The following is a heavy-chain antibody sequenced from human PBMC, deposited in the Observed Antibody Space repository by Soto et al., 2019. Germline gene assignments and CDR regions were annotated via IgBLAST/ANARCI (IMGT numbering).Heavy chain of an antibody. CDR3: AKEPELIINETVGVPAVAYYGMDV. CDR1: GFNFSNYG. CDR2: ISYDGSTE. Sequence: QVQLVESGGGVVQPGRSLRLSCVASGFNFSNYGMHWVRQAPGKGLEWVAVISYDGSTEYYADSVKGRFTVSRDSSKNTLDLQIDSPRPEDTDVYYCAKEPELIINETVGVPAVAYYGMDVWGKGTTVTVSS. J-gene: IGHJ6*04. V-gene: IGHV3-30*18. D-gene: IGHD2-2*01.